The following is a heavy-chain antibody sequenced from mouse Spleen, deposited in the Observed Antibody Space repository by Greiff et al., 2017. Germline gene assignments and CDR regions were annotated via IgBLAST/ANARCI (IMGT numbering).Heavy chain of an antibody. V-gene: IGHV14-4*01. CDR1: GFNIKDDY. CDR2: IDPENGDT. J-gene: IGHJ2*01. CDR3: TTHSWDYFDY. Sequence: VQLQQSGAELVRPGASVKLSCTASGFNIKDDYMHWVKQRPEQGLEWIGWIDPENGDTEYASKFQGKATITADTSSNTAYLQLSSLTSEDTAVYYCTTHSWDYFDYWGQGTTLTVSS. D-gene: IGHD4-1*01.